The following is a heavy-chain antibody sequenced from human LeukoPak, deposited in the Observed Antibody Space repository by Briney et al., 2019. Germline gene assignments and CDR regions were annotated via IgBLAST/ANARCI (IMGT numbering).Heavy chain of an antibody. Sequence: GGSLRLSCAASDFTVSSNYMTWVRQPPGKGLEWVSVIHKNAITSYADTVRGRFTISRDNSKNTLYLQMNNLRVDDTAVYYCARSLRVRGVPDYMDVWGKGTTVTVYS. D-gene: IGHD3-10*01. CDR2: IHKNAIT. V-gene: IGHV3-53*01. J-gene: IGHJ6*03. CDR1: DFTVSSNY. CDR3: ARSLRVRGVPDYMDV.